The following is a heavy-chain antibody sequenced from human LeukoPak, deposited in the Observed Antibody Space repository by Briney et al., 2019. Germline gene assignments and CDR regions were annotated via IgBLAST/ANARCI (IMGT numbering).Heavy chain of an antibody. CDR1: GFTVSGNY. CDR2: IYSGGTS. Sequence: GGSLRLSCAVSGFTVSGNYMSWVRQAPGKGLEWVSLIYSGGTSYYADSVKGRFTISRDNSKNTLYLQMNSLRAEDTAVYYCARRAGGYSHPYDYWGQGILVTVSS. D-gene: IGHD4-23*01. CDR3: ARRAGGYSHPYDY. V-gene: IGHV3-53*01. J-gene: IGHJ4*02.